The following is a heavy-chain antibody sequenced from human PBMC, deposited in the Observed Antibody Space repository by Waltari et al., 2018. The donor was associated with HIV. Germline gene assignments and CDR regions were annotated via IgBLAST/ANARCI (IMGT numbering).Heavy chain of an antibody. D-gene: IGHD4-17*01. CDR2: MNPNSKKT. Sequence: QVQLVQSGAEVKKPGDSVKVYCKDSGYTFTSFDINWVRKATGQGLEWMGWMNPNSKKTGVAQKFQGRVTMPSDTSISTAYMELSRLTSDDTAVDYCARDPSYGFCENDYWGQGTLFTVSS. CDR3: ARDPSYGFCENDY. CDR1: GYTFTSFD. V-gene: IGHV1-8*01. J-gene: IGHJ4*02.